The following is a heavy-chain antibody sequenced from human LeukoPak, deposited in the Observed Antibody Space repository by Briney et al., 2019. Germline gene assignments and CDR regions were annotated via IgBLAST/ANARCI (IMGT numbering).Heavy chain of an antibody. V-gene: IGHV3-9*01. CDR2: ISWNSGSI. D-gene: IGHD2-2*01. CDR3: ARDQWGCSSTSCYSPFDP. CDR1: GFTFDDYA. J-gene: IGHJ5*02. Sequence: GGSLRLSCAASGFTFDDYAMHWVRHAPGKGLEWVSGISWNSGSIGYADSVKGRFTISRDNAKNSLYLQMNSLRAEDTAVYYCARDQWGCSSTSCYSPFDPWGQGTLVTVSS.